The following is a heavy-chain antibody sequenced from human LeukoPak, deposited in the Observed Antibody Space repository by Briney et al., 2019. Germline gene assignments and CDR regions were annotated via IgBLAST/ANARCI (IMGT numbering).Heavy chain of an antibody. CDR1: GGSISSSSYY. D-gene: IGHD5-12*01. CDR3: ARERAWLRATFYFDY. J-gene: IGHJ4*02. V-gene: IGHV4-39*07. Sequence: SETLSLTCTVSGGSISSSSYYWGWIRQPPGKGLEWIGSIYYSGSTYHNPSLKSRVTISVDTSKNQFSLKLSSVTAADTAVYYCARERAWLRATFYFDYWGQGTLVTVSS. CDR2: IYYSGST.